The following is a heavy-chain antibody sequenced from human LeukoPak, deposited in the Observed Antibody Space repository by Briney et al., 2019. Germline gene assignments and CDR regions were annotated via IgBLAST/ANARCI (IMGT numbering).Heavy chain of an antibody. CDR1: GGSISSYY. V-gene: IGHV4-59*01. CDR3: ARIVGIAAAGRPYYFDY. J-gene: IGHJ4*02. D-gene: IGHD6-13*01. Sequence: SETLSLTCTVSGGSISSYYWSWIRQPPGKGLELIGYIYYSGSTNYNPSLKSRVTISVDTSKNQFSLKLSSVTAADTAVYYCARIVGIAAAGRPYYFDYWGQGTQVTVSS. CDR2: IYYSGST.